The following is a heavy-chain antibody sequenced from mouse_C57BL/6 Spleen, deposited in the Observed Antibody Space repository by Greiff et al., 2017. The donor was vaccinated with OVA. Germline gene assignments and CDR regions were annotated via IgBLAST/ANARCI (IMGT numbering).Heavy chain of an antibody. CDR3: AIDSNYFDY. CDR2: IHPSDSDT. V-gene: IGHV1-74*01. CDR1: GYTFTSYW. D-gene: IGHD2-5*01. J-gene: IGHJ2*01. Sequence: QVQLQQPGAELVKPGASVKVSCKASGYTFTSYWMHWVKQRPGQGLEWIGRIHPSDSDTNYNQKFKGKATMTVDQSSSTAYMQLSSLTSEYSAVYYFAIDSNYFDYWGQGTTLTVSS.